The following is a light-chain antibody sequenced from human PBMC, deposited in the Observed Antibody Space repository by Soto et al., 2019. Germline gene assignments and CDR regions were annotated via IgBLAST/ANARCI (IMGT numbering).Light chain of an antibody. Sequence: DIVMTQSPDTLSFSPGKRATLSCRASQSVTSNYLSWYQQKAGQAPRLLLYGASTRATGIPARFSGSGSGTDFTLTISSLQPEDFAVYYCQQDYNLPITFGQGTRLEIK. CDR3: QQDYNLPIT. CDR1: QSVTSNY. V-gene: IGKV3D-7*01. J-gene: IGKJ5*01. CDR2: GAS.